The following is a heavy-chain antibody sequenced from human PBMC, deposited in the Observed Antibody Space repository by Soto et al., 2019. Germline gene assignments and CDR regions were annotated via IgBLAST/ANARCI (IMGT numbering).Heavy chain of an antibody. CDR3: ARVASYYDILTGYYTAYYFDY. Sequence: SETLSLTCAVSGGSISSGGYSWSWIRQPPGKGLEWIGYIYHSGSTYYNPSLKSRVTISVDRSKNQFSLKLSSVTAADTAVYYCARVASYYDILTGYYTAYYFDYWGQGTLVTVSS. J-gene: IGHJ4*02. V-gene: IGHV4-30-2*01. D-gene: IGHD3-9*01. CDR2: IYHSGST. CDR1: GGSISSGGYS.